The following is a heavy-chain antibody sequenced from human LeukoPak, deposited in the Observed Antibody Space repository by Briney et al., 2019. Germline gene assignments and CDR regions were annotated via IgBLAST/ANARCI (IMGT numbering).Heavy chain of an antibody. CDR1: GGSISSGSYY. J-gene: IGHJ6*02. CDR3: ARDDYGMDV. CDR2: IYTSGST. Sequence: SQTLSLTCTVSGGSISSGSYYWSWIRQPAGKGLEWIGRIYTSGSTNYNLSLKSRVTISVDTSKNQFSLKLSSVTAADTAVYYCARDDYGMDVWGQGTTVTVS. V-gene: IGHV4-61*02.